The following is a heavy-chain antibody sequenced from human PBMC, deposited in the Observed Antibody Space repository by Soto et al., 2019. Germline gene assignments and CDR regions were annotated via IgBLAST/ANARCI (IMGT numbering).Heavy chain of an antibody. CDR3: ARDSRSGYYLEY. CDR1: GDSISSGGYS. V-gene: IGHV4-30-2*01. CDR2: IYHSGGT. J-gene: IGHJ4*02. Sequence: QLQLQESGSGLVKPSQTLSLTCAVSGDSISSGGYSWNWIRQPPGKGLEWIGYIYHSGGTDYNPSLXSXXTITVDSSNNQFSLNLRSVTAADTAVYYCARDSRSGYYLEYWGQGTLVTVSS. D-gene: IGHD3-22*01.